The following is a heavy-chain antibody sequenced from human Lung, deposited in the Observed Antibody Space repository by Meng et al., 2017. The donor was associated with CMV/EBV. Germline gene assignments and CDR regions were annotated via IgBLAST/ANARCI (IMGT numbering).Heavy chain of an antibody. V-gene: IGHV3-21*01. CDR1: GFTFSSYS. CDR2: ISSSSSYI. D-gene: IGHD6-19*01. J-gene: IGHJ5*02. CDR3: ATSRGSGWYRIGWFDP. Sequence: GGSLRLSXAASGFTFSSYSMNWVRQAPGKGLEWVSSISSSSSYIYYADSVKGRFTISRDNAKNSLYLQMNSLRAEDTAVYYCATSRGSGWYRIGWFDPWGQGTLVTVSS.